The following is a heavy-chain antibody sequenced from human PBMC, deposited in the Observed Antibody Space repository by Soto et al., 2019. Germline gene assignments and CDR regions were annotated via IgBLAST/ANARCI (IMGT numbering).Heavy chain of an antibody. D-gene: IGHD1-20*01. CDR1: GYSFTSYW. CDR3: ARYNAPSLAGNWFDP. J-gene: IGHJ5*02. V-gene: IGHV5-51*01. CDR2: IYPGDSQT. Sequence: PGESLKISCKGSGYSFTSYWIVWVRQMPGKGLEWMGMIYPGDSQTRYSPSFQGQVTISADKSISTASLQWNGLKASDTAMYYCARYNAPSLAGNWFDPWGQGTLVTVSS.